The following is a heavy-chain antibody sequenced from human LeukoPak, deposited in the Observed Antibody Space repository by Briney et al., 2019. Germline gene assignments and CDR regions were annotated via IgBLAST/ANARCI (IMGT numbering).Heavy chain of an antibody. V-gene: IGHV3-30*01. CDR2: ISYDGSNK. Sequence: GRSLRLSCAASGFTFSSYAMHWFRQAPGKGLEWVAVISYDGSNKYYADSVKGRFTISRDNSKNTLYLQMNSLRAEDTAVYYSGRDSDRDGYNPDYWGQGTLVTVSS. D-gene: IGHD5-24*01. CDR3: GRDSDRDGYNPDY. CDR1: GFTFSSYA. J-gene: IGHJ4*02.